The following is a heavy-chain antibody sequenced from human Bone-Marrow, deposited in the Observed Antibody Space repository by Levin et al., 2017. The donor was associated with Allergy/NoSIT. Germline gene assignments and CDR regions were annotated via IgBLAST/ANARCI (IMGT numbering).Heavy chain of an antibody. CDR2: INPISGDT. V-gene: IGHV1-2*02. Sequence: GASVKVSCKTSGYTFTGHYVHWVRQAPGQGLEWMGWINPISGDTNYPQKFQGRVTMTRDTSISTAYMELSRLRSDDTAVYYCAKDRWYYDLLTGFYPSHDFDYWGQGTLVTVSS. CDR1: GYTFTGHY. D-gene: IGHD3-9*01. J-gene: IGHJ4*02. CDR3: AKDRWYYDLLTGFYPSHDFDY.